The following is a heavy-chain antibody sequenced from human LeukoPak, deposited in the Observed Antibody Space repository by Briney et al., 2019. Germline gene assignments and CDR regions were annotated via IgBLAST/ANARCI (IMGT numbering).Heavy chain of an antibody. CDR3: ARVDTAMVAGGGDY. V-gene: IGHV1-2*02. D-gene: IGHD5-18*01. CDR2: INPNSGGT. Sequence: GSVKVSCKASGYTFTSYYMHWVRQAPGQGLEWMGWINPNSGGTKYAQKFKGRVTMTRDTSISTAYMELSRLRSDDTAVYYCARVDTAMVAGGGDYWGQGTLVTVSS. J-gene: IGHJ4*02. CDR1: GYTFTSYY.